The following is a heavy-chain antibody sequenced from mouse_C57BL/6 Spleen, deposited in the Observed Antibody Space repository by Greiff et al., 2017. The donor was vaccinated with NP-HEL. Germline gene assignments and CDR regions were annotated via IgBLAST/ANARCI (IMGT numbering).Heavy chain of an antibody. Sequence: QVHVKQSGAELVRPGASVKLSCKASGYTFTDYYINWVKQRPGQGLEWIARIYPGSGNTYYNEKFKGKATLTAEKSSSTAYMQLSSLTSEDSAVYFCARSMVTKDWFAYWGQGTLVTVSA. J-gene: IGHJ3*01. CDR2: IYPGSGNT. CDR3: ARSMVTKDWFAY. D-gene: IGHD2-2*01. V-gene: IGHV1-76*01. CDR1: GYTFTDYY.